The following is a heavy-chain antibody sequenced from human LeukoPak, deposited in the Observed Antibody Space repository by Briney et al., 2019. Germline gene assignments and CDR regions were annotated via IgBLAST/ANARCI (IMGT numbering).Heavy chain of an antibody. D-gene: IGHD6-13*01. CDR2: IYYSGST. J-gene: IGHJ4*02. CDR3: ARDRQLVDFDY. V-gene: IGHV4-39*07. Sequence: PSETLSLTCTVSSGSIISSSYYWGWIRQPPGKGLEWIGSIYYSGSTYYNPSLKSRVTISVDTSKNQFSLKLSSVTAADTAVYFCARDRQLVDFDYWGQGTLVTVSS. CDR1: SGSIISSSYY.